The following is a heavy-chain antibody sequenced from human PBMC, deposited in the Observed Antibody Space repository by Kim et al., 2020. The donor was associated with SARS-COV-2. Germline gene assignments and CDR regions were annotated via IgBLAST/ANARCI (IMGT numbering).Heavy chain of an antibody. CDR2: ISWNSGSI. V-gene: IGHV3-9*01. J-gene: IGHJ5*02. D-gene: IGHD3-16*02. CDR1: GFTFDDYA. CDR3: AKEGRGSYRYPDWFDP. Sequence: GGSLRLSCAASGFTFDDYAMHWVRQAPGKGLEWVSGISWNSGSIGYADSVKGRFTISRDNAKNSLYLQMNSLRAEDTALYYCAKEGRGSYRYPDWFDPWGQGTLVTVSS.